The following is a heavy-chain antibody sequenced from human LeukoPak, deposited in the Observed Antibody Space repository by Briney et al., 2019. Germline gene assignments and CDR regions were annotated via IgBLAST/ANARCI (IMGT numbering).Heavy chain of an antibody. V-gene: IGHV3-30*04. CDR2: ISYDGSNK. J-gene: IGHJ3*02. Sequence: PGGSLRLSCAASGFNFNSYTMNGVRQAPGKGLEWGAVISYDGSNKYYANSVKGRFTISRDNSKNTLFLQMDSLRAEDTALYYCARELTIFGVIIQRYDTFDIWGQGTMVTVSS. CDR3: ARELTIFGVIIQRYDTFDI. D-gene: IGHD3-3*01. CDR1: GFNFNSYT.